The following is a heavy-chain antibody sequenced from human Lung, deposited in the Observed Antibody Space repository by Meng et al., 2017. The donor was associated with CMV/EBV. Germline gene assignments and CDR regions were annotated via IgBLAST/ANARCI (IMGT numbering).Heavy chain of an antibody. CDR3: ASDRGVVVPAETYYYYGMDV. CDR1: GFTFSSYE. CDR2: ISSSGSTI. D-gene: IGHD2-2*01. J-gene: IGHJ6*02. Sequence: GESLKISCAAAGFTFSSYEMNWVRQAPGKGLEWVSYISSSGSTIYYADSVKGRFTISRDNAKNSLYLQMNSLRAEDTAVYYFASDRGVVVPAETYYYYGMDVWGQGTTVTVSS. V-gene: IGHV3-48*03.